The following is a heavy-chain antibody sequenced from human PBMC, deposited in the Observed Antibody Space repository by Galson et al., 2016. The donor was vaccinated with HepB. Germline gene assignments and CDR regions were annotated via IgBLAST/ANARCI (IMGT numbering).Heavy chain of an antibody. V-gene: IGHV3-21*01. CDR1: GFTFSTYS. CDR2: ISITSGYK. CDR3: ARPPEGDRRYFDL. D-gene: IGHD3-16*01. J-gene: IGHJ2*01. Sequence: SLRLSCAASGFTFSTYSMNCVRQAPGKGLEWVSFISITSGYKYYADSLKGRVTISRDNAQNSLYLQMNSLRAEDTAVYYCARPPEGDRRYFDLWGRGTLVTVSS.